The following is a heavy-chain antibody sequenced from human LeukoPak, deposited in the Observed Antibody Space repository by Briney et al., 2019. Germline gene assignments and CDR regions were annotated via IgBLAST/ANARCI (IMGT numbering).Heavy chain of an antibody. CDR2: IYYSGST. CDR1: GGSISSYY. D-gene: IGHD4-17*01. V-gene: IGHV4-59*01. Sequence: PSETLSLTCTVSGGSISSYYWSWIRQPPGKGLEWIGYIYYSGSTNYNPSLKSRVTISVDTSKNQFSLKLSSVTAADTAVYYCARGAPGSYGDYPPYYYYYMDVWGKGTTVTVSS. J-gene: IGHJ6*03. CDR3: ARGAPGSYGDYPPYYYYYMDV.